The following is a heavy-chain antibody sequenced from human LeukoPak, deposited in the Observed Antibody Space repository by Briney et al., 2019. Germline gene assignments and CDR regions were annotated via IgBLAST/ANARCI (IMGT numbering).Heavy chain of an antibody. Sequence: GGSLRLFCVASGFTFSTSTMNWVRQAPGKGLEWVSIIYSIGTTYYTDSVRGRFTISRDNSKNTLYLQMNSLRAEDTAVYYCARWYCSSTSCYYDYWGQGTLVTVSS. CDR1: GFTFSTST. D-gene: IGHD2-2*01. V-gene: IGHV3-53*01. J-gene: IGHJ4*02. CDR3: ARWYCSSTSCYYDY. CDR2: IYSIGTT.